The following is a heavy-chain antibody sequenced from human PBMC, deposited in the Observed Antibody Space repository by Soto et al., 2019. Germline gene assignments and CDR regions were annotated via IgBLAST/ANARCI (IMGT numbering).Heavy chain of an antibody. CDR1: GYSFTSYG. J-gene: IGHJ4*02. Sequence: QVQLVQSGGEIKNPGASVMVSCKASGYSFTSYGISWVRQAPGQGLEWMGYINTYNTDTNYAQKFRGRVTMTTDTSTATAYMELRSLTSDDTAVYYCARDWSKETAIIADYWGQGSLVNVSS. D-gene: IGHD2-8*02. V-gene: IGHV1-18*04. CDR3: ARDWSKETAIIADY. CDR2: INTYNTDT.